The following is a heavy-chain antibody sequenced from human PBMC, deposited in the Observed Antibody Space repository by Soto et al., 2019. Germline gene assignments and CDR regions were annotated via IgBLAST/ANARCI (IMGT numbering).Heavy chain of an antibody. D-gene: IGHD3-16*01. V-gene: IGHV3-30*18. J-gene: IGHJ4*02. CDR1: GFTFSSYG. Sequence: GGSLRLSCAASGFTFSSYGMHWVRQAPGKGLEWVAVISYDGSNKYYADSVKGRFTISRDNSKNTLYLQMNSLRAEDTAVYYCAKVIQEYYFDYWGQGTLVTVSS. CDR3: AKVIQEYYFDY. CDR2: ISYDGSNK.